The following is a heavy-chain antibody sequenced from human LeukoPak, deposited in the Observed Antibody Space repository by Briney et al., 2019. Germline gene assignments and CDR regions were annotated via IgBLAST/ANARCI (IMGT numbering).Heavy chain of an antibody. CDR2: IKEDGSEK. V-gene: IGHV3-7*05. CDR1: GFTLSSYW. Sequence: GGSLRLSCTASGFTLSSYWMSWVRQAPGRGLEWVANIKEDGSEKYYVDSVTGRFTISRDNAKKSLYLQMNSLRAEDTAVYYCASQFWWAAVPGTLDYWGQGTLVTVSS. CDR3: ASQFWWAAVPGTLDY. D-gene: IGHD6-19*01. J-gene: IGHJ4*02.